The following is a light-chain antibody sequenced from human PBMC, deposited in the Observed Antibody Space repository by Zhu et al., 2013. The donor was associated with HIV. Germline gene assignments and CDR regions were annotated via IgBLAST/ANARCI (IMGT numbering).Light chain of an antibody. V-gene: IGKV1-27*01. CDR2: AAS. Sequence: MTQSPATLSESPGERATLSCRASQSVSTSLAWYQQKPGQAPKLLIYAASSLPSGVPSRFSGSGSGTDFTLTINSLQPEDVATYYCQNYNRDPLTFGQGTRLEIK. J-gene: IGKJ5*01. CDR1: QSVSTS. CDR3: QNYNRDPLT.